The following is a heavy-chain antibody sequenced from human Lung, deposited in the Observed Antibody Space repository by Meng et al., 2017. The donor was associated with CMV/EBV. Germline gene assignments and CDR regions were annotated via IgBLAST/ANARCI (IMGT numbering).Heavy chain of an antibody. Sequence: GGSXRLXCAPSGFXFSSYSMNWVRQAPGKGLEWVSYISSSSSTIYYADSVKGRFSISRDNDKNSLDLQMNSLRAEDTSVYYCARAQYDYVWGSSVYYFDYWXQGTLVTVSS. J-gene: IGHJ4*02. D-gene: IGHD3-16*01. CDR2: ISSSSSTI. V-gene: IGHV3-48*04. CDR3: ARAQYDYVWGSSVYYFDY. CDR1: GFXFSSYS.